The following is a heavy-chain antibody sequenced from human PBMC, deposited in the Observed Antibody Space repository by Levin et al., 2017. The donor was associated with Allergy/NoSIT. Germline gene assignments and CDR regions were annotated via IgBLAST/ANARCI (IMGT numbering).Heavy chain of an antibody. J-gene: IGHJ4*02. CDR1: GFTFSSYA. CDR2: ISYDGSNK. CDR3: ARELGYELLQGIDY. V-gene: IGHV3-30-3*01. D-gene: IGHD5-12*01. Sequence: GESLKISCAASGFTFSSYAMHWVRQAPGKGLEWVAVISYDGSNKYYADSVKGRFTISRDNSKNTLYLQMNSLRAEDTAVYYCARELGYELLQGIDYWGQGTLVTVSS.